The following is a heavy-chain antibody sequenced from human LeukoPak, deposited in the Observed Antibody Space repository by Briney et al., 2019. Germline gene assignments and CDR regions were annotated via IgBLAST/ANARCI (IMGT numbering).Heavy chain of an antibody. V-gene: IGHV1-2*02. Sequence: ASVKVSCKASGYTFTGYYMHWVRQAPGQGLEWMGWINPNSGGTNYAQKFQGRVTMTRDTSISTAYMELSRLRSGDTAVYYCARDCITIFGVVIPGYGMDVWGQGTTVTVSS. CDR1: GYTFTGYY. CDR3: ARDCITIFGVVIPGYGMDV. D-gene: IGHD3-3*01. CDR2: INPNSGGT. J-gene: IGHJ6*02.